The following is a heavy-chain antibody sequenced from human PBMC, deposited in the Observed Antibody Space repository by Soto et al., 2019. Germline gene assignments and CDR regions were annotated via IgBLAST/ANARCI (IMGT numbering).Heavy chain of an antibody. D-gene: IGHD7-27*01. CDR3: ARDESLGKPKLAFDI. V-gene: IGHV3-30*04. Sequence: GGSLRLSCAASGFTFSSYAMHWVRQAPGKGLEWVAVISYDGSNKYYADSVKGRFTISRDNSKNTLYLQMNSLRAEDTAVYYCARDESLGKPKLAFDIWGQGTMVTVSS. J-gene: IGHJ3*02. CDR2: ISYDGSNK. CDR1: GFTFSSYA.